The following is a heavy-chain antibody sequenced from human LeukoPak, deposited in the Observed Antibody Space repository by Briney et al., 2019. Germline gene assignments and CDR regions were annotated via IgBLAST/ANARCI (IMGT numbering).Heavy chain of an antibody. Sequence: GGSLRLSCAASGFTFSSYAMNWVRQAPGKGLEWVSSVSGNGGNTYHADSVKGRFTVSRDNAKNTLFLQMNGLRAEDTAVYHCAKDTYQWLGGGLGGIFDSWGQGTLVTVSS. CDR1: GFTFSSYA. V-gene: IGHV3-23*01. CDR3: AKDTYQWLGGGLGGIFDS. J-gene: IGHJ4*02. CDR2: VSGNGGNT. D-gene: IGHD6-19*01.